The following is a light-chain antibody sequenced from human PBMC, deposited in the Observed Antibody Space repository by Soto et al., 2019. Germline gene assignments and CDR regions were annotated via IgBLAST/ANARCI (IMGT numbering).Light chain of an antibody. CDR1: QDISNN. CDR3: QQYNTYPYT. J-gene: IGKJ2*01. V-gene: IGKV1-16*02. CDR2: AAS. Sequence: DIQMTQSPSSLSASVGDRVTITCRASQDISNNLVWFQQKPGKAPKSLIYAASMQIEVPSEFSGSGSGTDFTLTISSLQPEDFATYYCQQYNTYPYTFGQGTKVEIK.